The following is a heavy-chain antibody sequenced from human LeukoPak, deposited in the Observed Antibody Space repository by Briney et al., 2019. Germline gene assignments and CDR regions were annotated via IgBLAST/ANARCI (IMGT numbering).Heavy chain of an antibody. CDR2: IYPGDSDT. CDR1: GYSFTSYW. Sequence: GESLKISCKGSGYSFTSYWIGWVRQMPGKGLEWMGIIYPGDSDTRYSPSFQGQVTISADKSISTAYLQWSSLKASDTAMYYCARQLSYDYYDSSGYYNDYWGQGTLVTVSS. V-gene: IGHV5-51*01. D-gene: IGHD3-22*01. J-gene: IGHJ4*02. CDR3: ARQLSYDYYDSSGYYNDY.